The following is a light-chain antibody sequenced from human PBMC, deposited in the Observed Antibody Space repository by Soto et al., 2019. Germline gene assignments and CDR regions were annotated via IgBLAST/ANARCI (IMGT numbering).Light chain of an antibody. Sequence: TVMTQSPATLSVSPGETATLSCTASRSIGDNLAWYQVKPGQAPRLLISATSTRATGIPDRFRGSGSGTYFTLTISSLQSEDFAVYYCHQYNNWPPWTFGQGTKVEIK. CDR3: HQYNNWPPWT. CDR1: RSIGDN. V-gene: IGKV3-15*01. J-gene: IGKJ1*01. CDR2: ATS.